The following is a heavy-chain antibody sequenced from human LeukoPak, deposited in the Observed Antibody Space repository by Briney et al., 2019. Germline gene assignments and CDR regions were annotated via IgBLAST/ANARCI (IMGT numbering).Heavy chain of an antibody. CDR1: GFTFSSYG. CDR2: ISYDGTNK. J-gene: IGHJ6*03. Sequence: PGGSLRLSCAASGFTFSSYGMHWVRQAPGKGLEWVAVISYDGTNKYYGESVKGRFTISRDNSKNTLYLQMNSLRPEDTAVYYCARVGRSGQLAGGDFYHYMDVWGKGTTVTVSS. V-gene: IGHV3-30*03. D-gene: IGHD6-13*01. CDR3: ARVGRSGQLAGGDFYHYMDV.